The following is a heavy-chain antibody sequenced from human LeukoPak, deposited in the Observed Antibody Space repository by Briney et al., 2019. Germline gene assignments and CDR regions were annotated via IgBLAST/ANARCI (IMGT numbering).Heavy chain of an antibody. CDR3: AKDTGPYDSSGYYYVRYFDY. Sequence: GGSLRLSCAASGFTFDDYAMHWVRQAPGRGLEWVSGISWNSGSIGYADSVKGRFTISRDNAKNSLYLQMNSLRAEDTALYYCAKDTGPYDSSGYYYVRYFDYWGQGTLVTVSS. CDR1: GFTFDDYA. J-gene: IGHJ4*02. V-gene: IGHV3-9*01. D-gene: IGHD3-22*01. CDR2: ISWNSGSI.